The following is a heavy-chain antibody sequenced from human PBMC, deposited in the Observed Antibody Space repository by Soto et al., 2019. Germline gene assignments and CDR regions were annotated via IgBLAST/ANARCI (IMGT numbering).Heavy chain of an antibody. CDR3: ARQRSPHYYYSGMDV. Sequence: PGESLKISCKGSGYTFSDYWIAWVRRVPGKGLEWMGIIYPEDLETKYSPSFRGQVTISADRSISTAYLQWRSLKASDTAMYYCARQRSPHYYYSGMDVWGQGTTVTVSS. V-gene: IGHV5-51*01. CDR2: IYPEDLET. CDR1: GYTFSDYW. J-gene: IGHJ6*02.